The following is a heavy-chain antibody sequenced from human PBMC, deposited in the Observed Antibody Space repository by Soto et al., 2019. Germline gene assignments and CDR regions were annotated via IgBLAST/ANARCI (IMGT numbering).Heavy chain of an antibody. Sequence: QVQLVQSGAEVKKPGASVKVSCKASGYPFTDYYIHWVRQTPGQGLEWMGRINPDGGGTKYAQKFQGRVSMTSDTSIQTAFMEVSRLTSDDTAMFYCARDLDGYTDFDSWGQGTLITVSS. CDR1: GYPFTDYY. D-gene: IGHD5-12*01. CDR3: ARDLDGYTDFDS. V-gene: IGHV1-2*02. CDR2: INPDGGGT. J-gene: IGHJ5*01.